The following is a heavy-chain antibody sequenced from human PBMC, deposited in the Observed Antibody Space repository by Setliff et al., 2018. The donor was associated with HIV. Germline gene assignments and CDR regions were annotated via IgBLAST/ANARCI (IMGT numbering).Heavy chain of an antibody. CDR3: VRDRDWAFDY. Sequence: GGSLRLSCGASGFTFSSYSMNWVRQAPGKGLEWISYNGIINGAKHYADSMEGRFTISRDDAKNSLYLQMDSLRAEDTAVYYCVRDRDWAFDYWGQGILVTVS. CDR2: NGIINGAK. CDR1: GFTFSSYS. J-gene: IGHJ4*02. V-gene: IGHV3-48*01. D-gene: IGHD3-9*01.